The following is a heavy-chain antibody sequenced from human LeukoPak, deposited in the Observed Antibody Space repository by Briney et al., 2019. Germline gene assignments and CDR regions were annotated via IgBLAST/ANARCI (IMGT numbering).Heavy chain of an antibody. CDR3: ARMMDIAWGMDV. CDR2: IYDSGST. V-gene: IGHV4-59*01. Sequence: SETLSLTCTVSGNSISSYYWSWIRQPPGQVLEWIGHIYDSGSTKYNPSLKSRVTISVDTSKNQFSLKLTSVTAAGTAVYYCARMMDIAWGMDVWGQGTTVTVSS. CDR1: GNSISSYY. J-gene: IGHJ6*02. D-gene: IGHD2-21*01.